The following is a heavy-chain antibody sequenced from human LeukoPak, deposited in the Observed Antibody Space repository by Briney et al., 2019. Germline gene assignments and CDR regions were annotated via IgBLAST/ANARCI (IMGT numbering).Heavy chain of an antibody. CDR1: GYTFTGYY. J-gene: IGHJ4*02. CDR2: INPNSGGT. D-gene: IGHD2-2*01. V-gene: IGHV1-2*04. Sequence: GASVKVSCKASGYTFTGYYMHWVRQAPGQGLEWMGWINPNSGGTNYAQKFQGWVTMTRDTSISTAYMELSRLRSDDTAVYYCATFCSSTSCYLDYWGQGTLVTVSS. CDR3: ATFCSSTSCYLDY.